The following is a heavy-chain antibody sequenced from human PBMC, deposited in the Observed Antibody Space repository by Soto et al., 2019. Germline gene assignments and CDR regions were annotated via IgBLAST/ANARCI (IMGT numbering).Heavy chain of an antibody. CDR3: ARLPGRSGSIDY. Sequence: PSETLSLTCTFSGGSISGYYWGWIRQTPGKGLEWIGYIYYSGSTTYNPSLKSRVTISVDTSKNQFSLNLTSVTAADTAVYYCARLPGRSGSIDYWGQGTLVTVSS. V-gene: IGHV4-59*08. CDR2: IYYSGST. D-gene: IGHD3-10*01. CDR1: GGSISGYY. J-gene: IGHJ4*02.